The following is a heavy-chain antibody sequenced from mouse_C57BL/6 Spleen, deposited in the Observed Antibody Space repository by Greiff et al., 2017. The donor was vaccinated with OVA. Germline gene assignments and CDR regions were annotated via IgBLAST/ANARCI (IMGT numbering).Heavy chain of an antibody. V-gene: IGHV1-69*01. D-gene: IGHD1-1*01. J-gene: IGHJ4*01. CDR1: GYTFTSYW. CDR2: IDPADSYT. Sequence: QVQLQQPGAELVMPGASVKLSCKASGYTFTSYWLHWVKQRPGQGLEWIGGIDPADSYTNYNQKFKGKSTLTVDKSSSTAYMQLSSLTSEDSAVYYCARKGEDYGSSYEGMDYWGQGTSVTVSS. CDR3: ARKGEDYGSSYEGMDY.